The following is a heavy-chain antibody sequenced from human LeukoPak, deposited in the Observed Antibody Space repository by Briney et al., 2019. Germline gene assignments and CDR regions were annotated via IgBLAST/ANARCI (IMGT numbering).Heavy chain of an antibody. CDR2: ISPHNGGT. J-gene: IGHJ6*04. V-gene: IGHV1-2*02. Sequence: ASVQVSCKASRYSVTPYYVHWLRQAPGQRLEWMGWISPHNGGTNYAQKFQGRVTMTSDTSVSTVYMELNRLRSDDTAVYYCARDAGGHAEARYGMDVWGKGAPVIVSS. D-gene: IGHD1-14*01. CDR1: RYSVTPYY. CDR3: ARDAGGHAEARYGMDV.